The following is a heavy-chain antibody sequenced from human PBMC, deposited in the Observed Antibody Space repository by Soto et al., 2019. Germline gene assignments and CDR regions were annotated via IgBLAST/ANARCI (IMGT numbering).Heavy chain of an antibody. CDR2: IFHGGST. V-gene: IGHV4-30-2*01. CDR1: GDSVNNNDFY. J-gene: IGHJ5*02. Sequence: SETLSLTCTVSGDSVNNNDFYWAWIRQPPGKGLEWIGYIFHGGSTYYNPSLRSRVTISVDRSRTQFSLKMSSVTAADTAVYYCARGRVVVPAAVMFNCLDPWGQGALVTVSS. CDR3: ARGRVVVPAAVMFNCLDP. D-gene: IGHD2-2*01.